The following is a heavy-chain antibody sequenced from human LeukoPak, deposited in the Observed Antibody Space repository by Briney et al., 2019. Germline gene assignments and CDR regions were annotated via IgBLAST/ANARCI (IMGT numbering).Heavy chain of an antibody. D-gene: IGHD3-22*01. Sequence: ASVKVSCKASGYTFTSYGISWVRQAPGQGLEWMGWISAYNGNTNYAQKLQGRVTMTTDTSTSTAYMELRSLRSDDTAVYYCARDRDYYDSSDPPLDYWGQGTLVTVSS. CDR2: ISAYNGNT. CDR1: GYTFTSYG. V-gene: IGHV1-18*01. CDR3: ARDRDYYDSSDPPLDY. J-gene: IGHJ4*02.